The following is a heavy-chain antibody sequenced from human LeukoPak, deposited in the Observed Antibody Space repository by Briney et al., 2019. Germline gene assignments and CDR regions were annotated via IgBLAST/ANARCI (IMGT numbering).Heavy chain of an antibody. CDR1: GGSISSGGYY. CDR3: ASLALGYGSGDRFDY. CDR2: IYYSGST. J-gene: IGHJ4*02. V-gene: IGHV4-31*03. D-gene: IGHD3-10*01. Sequence: SQTLSLTCTVSGGSISSGGYYWSWIRQHPGKGLEWIGYIYYSGSTYYNPSLKSRVTISVDTSKNQFSLKLSSVTAADTAVYYCASLALGYGSGDRFDYWDQGTLVTVSS.